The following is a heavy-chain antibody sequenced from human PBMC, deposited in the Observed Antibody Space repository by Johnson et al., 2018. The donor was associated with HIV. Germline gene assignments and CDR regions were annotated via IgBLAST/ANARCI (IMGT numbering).Heavy chain of an antibody. CDR1: GFTFSSYA. J-gene: IGHJ3*02. V-gene: IGHV3-30*04. D-gene: IGHD2-21*01. CDR3: ARDLKGWGLPEDAFDI. CDR2: ISYDGSNK. Sequence: QVQLVESGGGVVQPGRSLRLSCAASGFTFSSYAMHWVRQAPGKGLEWVAVISYDGSNKYYADSVKGRFTISRDNSKNTLYLQMNSLRAEDTAVYYCARDLKGWGLPEDAFDIWGQGTMVTFSS.